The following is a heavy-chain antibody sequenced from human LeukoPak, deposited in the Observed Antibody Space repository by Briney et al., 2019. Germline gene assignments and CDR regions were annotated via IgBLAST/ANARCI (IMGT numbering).Heavy chain of an antibody. CDR2: IYYSGIT. CDR1: GGSISSSSYY. J-gene: IGHJ6*03. Sequence: SETLSLTCTVSGGSISSSSYYWGWIRQPPGKGLEWIGSIYYSGITYYNPSLERRVTISVDASKNQCSLKLSSVTAADTAVYYCARHVGDILTGYYLYYYYYYMDVWGKGTTVTVSS. D-gene: IGHD3-9*01. V-gene: IGHV4-39*01. CDR3: ARHVGDILTGYYLYYYYYYMDV.